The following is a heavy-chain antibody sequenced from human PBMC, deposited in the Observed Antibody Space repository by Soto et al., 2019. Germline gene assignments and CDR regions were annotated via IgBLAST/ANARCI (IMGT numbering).Heavy chain of an antibody. CDR3: AKATIVGAYWFDY. CDR2: ISYDGSNK. D-gene: IGHD1-26*01. CDR1: GFTFSSYG. V-gene: IGHV3-30*18. Sequence: GGSLRLSCAASGFTFSSYGMHWVRQAPGKGLEWVAVISYDGSNKYYADSVKGRFTISRDNSKNTLYLQMNSLRAEDTAVYYCAKATIVGAYWFDYWGQGTLVTAPQ. J-gene: IGHJ4*02.